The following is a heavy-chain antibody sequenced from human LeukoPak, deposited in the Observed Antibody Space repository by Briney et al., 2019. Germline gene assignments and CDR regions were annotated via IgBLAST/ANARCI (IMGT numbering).Heavy chain of an antibody. J-gene: IGHJ4*02. CDR2: INHSGST. CDR1: GGSFSGYY. D-gene: IGHD3-22*01. V-gene: IGHV4-34*01. CDR3: ATDSGNTMIVLDY. Sequence: SETLSLTCAVYGGSFSGYYWSWIRQPPGKGLEWIGEINHSGSTNYNPSLKSRVTISVDTSKNQFSLKLSSVTAADTAVYYCATDSGNTMIVLDYWGQGTLVTVSS.